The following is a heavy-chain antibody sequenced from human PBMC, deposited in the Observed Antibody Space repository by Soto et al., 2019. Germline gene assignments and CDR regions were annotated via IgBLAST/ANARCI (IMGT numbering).Heavy chain of an antibody. D-gene: IGHD6-13*01. V-gene: IGHV1-46*01. CDR3: ARDPRYSSPDDY. J-gene: IGHJ4*02. CDR1: GYTFTRYC. Sequence: ASVKASCKASGYTFTRYCMNWVRQAPGQGLEWMGIINPSGGSTSYAQKFQGRVTMTRDTSTSTVYMELSSLRSEDTAVYYCARDPRYSSPDDYWGQGILVTVSS. CDR2: INPSGGST.